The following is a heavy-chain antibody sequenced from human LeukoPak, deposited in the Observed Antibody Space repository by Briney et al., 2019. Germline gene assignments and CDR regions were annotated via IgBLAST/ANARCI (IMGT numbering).Heavy chain of an antibody. J-gene: IGHJ6*03. D-gene: IGHD6-13*01. CDR1: GFTFSSYA. Sequence: PGGSLRLSCAASGFTFSSYAMSWVRQAPGKGLEWVSAISGSGGSTYYADSVKGRFTISRDNSKNTLYLQMNSLRAEDTAVYYCAKDLTGYSSSWYDYYYYMDVWGKGTTVTVSS. CDR2: ISGSGGST. CDR3: AKDLTGYSSSWYDYYYYMDV. V-gene: IGHV3-23*01.